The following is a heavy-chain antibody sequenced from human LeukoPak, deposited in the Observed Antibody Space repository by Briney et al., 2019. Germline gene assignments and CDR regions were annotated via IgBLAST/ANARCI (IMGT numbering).Heavy chain of an antibody. CDR1: GGTFSSYA. CDR3: ARDLVSGSYDY. V-gene: IGHV1-69*04. D-gene: IGHD1-26*01. CDR2: IIPILGIA. Sequence: ASVKVSCKASGGTFSSYAISWVRQAPGQGLEWMGRIIPILGIANYAQKFQGRVTITADKSTSTAYMELSSLRSEDTAVYYCARDLVSGSYDYWGQGTLVTVSS. J-gene: IGHJ4*02.